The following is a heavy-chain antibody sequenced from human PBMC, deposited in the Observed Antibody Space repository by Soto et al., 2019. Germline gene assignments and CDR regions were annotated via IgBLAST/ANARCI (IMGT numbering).Heavy chain of an antibody. CDR1: GFTFSSYG. Sequence: GGSLRLSCAASGFTFSSYGMHWVRQAPGKGLEWVAVISYDGSNKYYADSVKGRFTISRDNSKNTLYLQMNSLRAEDTAVYYCAKPKDSSSWYRYYYGMDVWGQGTTVTVS. CDR2: ISYDGSNK. V-gene: IGHV3-30*18. D-gene: IGHD6-13*01. CDR3: AKPKDSSSWYRYYYGMDV. J-gene: IGHJ6*02.